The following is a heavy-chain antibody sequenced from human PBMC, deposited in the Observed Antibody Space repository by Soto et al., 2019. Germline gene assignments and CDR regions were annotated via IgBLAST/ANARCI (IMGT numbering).Heavy chain of an antibody. D-gene: IGHD3-16*02. CDR1: GFSFSNYA. CDR3: ATVRGYRQDFDAFDI. CDR2: ISYDGSNK. V-gene: IGHV3-30-3*01. Sequence: QVQLVESGGGVVQPGRSLRLSCAASGFSFSNYAMHWVRQAPGKGLEWVAVISYDGSNKYYADSVRGRFTISRDNSKNTLYLQMNNLRAEDTAVYYCATVRGYRQDFDAFDIWGHGTMVTVSP. J-gene: IGHJ3*02.